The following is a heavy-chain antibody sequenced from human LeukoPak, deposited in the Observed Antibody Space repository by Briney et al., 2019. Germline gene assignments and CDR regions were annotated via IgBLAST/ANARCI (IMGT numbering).Heavy chain of an antibody. CDR2: INSDGSST. D-gene: IGHD6-6*01. Sequence: PGGSLRLSCAASGFTLSNYGIHWVRQAPGKGLVWVSYINSDGSSTSYADSVKGRFTISRDNAKNTLYLEMNSLGAEDTSVYYCARGGSPFDHWGQGTLVTVSS. J-gene: IGHJ4*02. CDR3: ARGGSPFDH. V-gene: IGHV3-74*01. CDR1: GFTLSNYG.